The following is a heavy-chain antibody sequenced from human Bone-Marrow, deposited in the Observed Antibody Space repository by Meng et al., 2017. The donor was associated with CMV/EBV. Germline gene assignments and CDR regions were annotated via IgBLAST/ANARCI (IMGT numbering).Heavy chain of an antibody. CDR2: ISGYNGNT. D-gene: IGHD4-17*01. CDR1: GYTFTNYG. Sequence: ASGYTFTNYGISWVRQAPGQGLEWMGWISGYNGNTNYAQKFQDRVTMTTDTSTSTAYTELRSLRSDDTAIYYCAKTPDYGDYRYFDLWGRGTLVTVSS. J-gene: IGHJ2*01. V-gene: IGHV1-18*01. CDR3: AKTPDYGDYRYFDL.